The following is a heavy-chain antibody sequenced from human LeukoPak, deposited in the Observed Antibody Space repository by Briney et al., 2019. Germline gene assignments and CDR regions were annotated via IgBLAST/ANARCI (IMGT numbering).Heavy chain of an antibody. CDR2: IYYSGST. Sequence: SETLSLTCTVSGGSISSSSYYWGWIRQPPGKGLEWIGSIYYSGSTYYNPSLKSRVIISVDTSKNQFSLKLTSLTAADTTVYYRARREQWLVQGAFDIWGQGTMVTVSS. V-gene: IGHV4-39*01. CDR1: GGSISSSSYY. CDR3: ARREQWLVQGAFDI. D-gene: IGHD6-19*01. J-gene: IGHJ3*02.